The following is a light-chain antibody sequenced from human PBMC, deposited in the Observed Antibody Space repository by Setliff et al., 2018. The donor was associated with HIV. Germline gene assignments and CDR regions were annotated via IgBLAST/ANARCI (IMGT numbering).Light chain of an antibody. J-gene: IGLJ1*01. Sequence: QSALTRPASVSGSPGQSITISCTGTSSDVGDYNYVSWYQQHPGKAPKLMIYDVSNRPSGVSNRFSGSKSGNTASLTISGLQAEDEAYYYCSSYTSSNTYVFGTGTKVTVL. CDR3: SSYTSSNTYV. CDR2: DVS. CDR1: SSDVGDYNY. V-gene: IGLV2-14*03.